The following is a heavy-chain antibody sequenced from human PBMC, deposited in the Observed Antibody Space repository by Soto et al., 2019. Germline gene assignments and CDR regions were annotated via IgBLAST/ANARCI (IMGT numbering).Heavy chain of an antibody. V-gene: IGHV1-69*06. J-gene: IGHJ4*02. CDR3: ARAIKRWEVHYYFDY. D-gene: IGHD1-26*01. Sequence: QVVLLQSGAEVKEPGSSVRLSCQVSGSTFNNFAFSWVRQAPGQGPEWLGGIVVMSNAADYSQRFQDRVMITADTSTSTLYMELGGLTFEDTAVYYCARAIKRWEVHYYFDYWGQGTLVTVSS. CDR2: IVVMSNAA. CDR1: GSTFNNFA.